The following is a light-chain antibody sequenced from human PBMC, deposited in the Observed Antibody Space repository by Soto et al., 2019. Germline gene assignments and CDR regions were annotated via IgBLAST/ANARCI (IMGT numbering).Light chain of an antibody. CDR1: QSVSSN. V-gene: IGKV3-15*01. CDR2: GAS. J-gene: IGKJ3*01. CDR3: QQYNNWTRT. Sequence: EIVMTQSPATLSVSPGERATLSCRASQSVSSNLAWYQQKPGQAPRLLIYGASTRATGIPARFSGSGSGTEFTLTISSLQSEDFVVYYCQQYNNWTRTFGPGTKVDIK.